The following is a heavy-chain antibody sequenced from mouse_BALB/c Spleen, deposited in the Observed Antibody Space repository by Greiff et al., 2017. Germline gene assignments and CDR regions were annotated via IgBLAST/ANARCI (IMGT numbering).Heavy chain of an antibody. CDR3: AHYYGSSSFAY. V-gene: IGHV1-69*02. D-gene: IGHD1-1*01. J-gene: IGHJ3*01. CDR2: IDPSDSYT. CDR1: GYTFTSYW. Sequence: VQLQQPGAELVKPGASVKLSCKASGYTFTSYWMHWVKQRPGQGLEWIGEIDPSDSYTNYNQKFKGKATLTVDKSSSTAYMQLSSLTSEDSAVYYCAHYYGSSSFAYWGQGTLVTVSA.